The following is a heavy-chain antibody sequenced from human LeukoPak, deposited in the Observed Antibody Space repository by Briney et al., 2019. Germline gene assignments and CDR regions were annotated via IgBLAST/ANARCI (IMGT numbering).Heavy chain of an antibody. V-gene: IGHV3-23*01. J-gene: IGHJ4*02. CDR3: AKWEVESSGWYYFDY. D-gene: IGHD6-19*01. Sequence: GGSLRLSRAASGFTFSSYAMSWVRQAPGKGLEWVSAISGSGGSTYYVDSVKGRFTISRDNSKNTLYLQMNSLRAEDTAVYYCAKWEVESSGWYYFDYWGQGTLVTVSS. CDR2: ISGSGGST. CDR1: GFTFSSYA.